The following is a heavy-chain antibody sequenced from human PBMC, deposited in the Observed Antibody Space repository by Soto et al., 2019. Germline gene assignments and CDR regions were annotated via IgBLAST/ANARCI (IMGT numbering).Heavy chain of an antibody. V-gene: IGHV3-48*01. D-gene: IGHD1-26*01. J-gene: IGHJ4*02. CDR1: GFDFNSCS. CDR2: INSGSTSV. CDR3: TSSASPDAY. Sequence: EVQLVESGGGLVQPGGSLRLSCVASGFDFNSCSMNWVRQAPGKGLEWISYINSGSTSVFYADSVKGRFTISRDNAKNSPYLQMNSLRAEDTAVYYCTSSASPDAYWGQGTLVTVSS.